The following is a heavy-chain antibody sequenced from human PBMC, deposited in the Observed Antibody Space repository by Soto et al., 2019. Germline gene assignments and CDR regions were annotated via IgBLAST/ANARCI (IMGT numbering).Heavy chain of an antibody. CDR2: MYHSGGA. D-gene: IGHD3-3*01. V-gene: IGHV4-4*02. CDR3: ATGNVDSMLEY. CDR1: DGSISSYDW. Sequence: SETLSLTCVVSDGSISSYDWWTWVRQPPGKGLEWIGKMYHSGGADYSPSLKSRVTISADSSKNHFSLRLTGVTAADTAVYYYATGNVDSMLEYWGQGTQVTVSS. J-gene: IGHJ4*02.